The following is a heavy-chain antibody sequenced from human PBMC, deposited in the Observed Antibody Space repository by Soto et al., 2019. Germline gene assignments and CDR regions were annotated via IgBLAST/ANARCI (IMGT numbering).Heavy chain of an antibody. D-gene: IGHD5-18*01. V-gene: IGHV1-3*01. CDR3: ARGLNGYSHYFDY. CDR2: INAGNGNT. Sequence: QVQLVQSGAEVKKPGASVKVSCKASGYTFTSYAMHWVRQAPGQRLEWMGWINAGNGNTKYSQKFQGRVTITRNTSASTAYMELSSLRSEDTAVYYCARGLNGYSHYFDYWGQGTLVTVSS. J-gene: IGHJ4*02. CDR1: GYTFTSYA.